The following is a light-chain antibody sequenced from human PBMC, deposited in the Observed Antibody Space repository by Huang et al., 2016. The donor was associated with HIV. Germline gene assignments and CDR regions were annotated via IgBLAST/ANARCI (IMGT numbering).Light chain of an antibody. J-gene: IGKJ3*01. CDR1: QRVVIY. CDR3: QQYERPPDT. Sequence: IVLTQSPGTLSLSPGERATLSCRASQRVVIYLAWYHQKPGQAPRILIAGASTRVTGIPDRFSGGGSGTDFTLSISRLEPEDFAVYYCQQYERPPDTFGPGTKVNIK. V-gene: IGKV3-20*01. CDR2: GAS.